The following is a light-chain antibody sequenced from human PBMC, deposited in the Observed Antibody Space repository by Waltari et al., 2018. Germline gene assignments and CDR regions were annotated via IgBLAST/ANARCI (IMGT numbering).Light chain of an antibody. CDR2: DTS. J-gene: IGLJ3*02. CDR3: LLYYGGARV. Sequence: QAVVTQDPSLTVSPGGTVTLPFGSSTGAVTSGPYPYWFQQKPGHAPRTLIYDTSNKHSWTPARFSGSLLGGKAALTLSGAQPEDEAEYSCLLYYGGARVFGGGTRLTVL. V-gene: IGLV7-46*01. CDR1: TGAVTSGPY.